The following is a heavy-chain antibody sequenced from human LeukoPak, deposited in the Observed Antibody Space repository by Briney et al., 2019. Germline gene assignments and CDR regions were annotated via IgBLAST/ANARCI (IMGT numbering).Heavy chain of an antibody. CDR3: ARDGRYCSSTSCYSDY. CDR1: GGSISSYY. D-gene: IGHD2-2*01. Sequence: SETLSLTCTVSGGSISSYYWSWIRQPPGKGLEWIGYIYYSGSTNYNPSLKSRVTISVDRSKNQFSLKLSSVTAADTAVYYCARDGRYCSSTSCYSDYWGQGTLVTVSS. CDR2: IYYSGST. V-gene: IGHV4-59*12. J-gene: IGHJ4*02.